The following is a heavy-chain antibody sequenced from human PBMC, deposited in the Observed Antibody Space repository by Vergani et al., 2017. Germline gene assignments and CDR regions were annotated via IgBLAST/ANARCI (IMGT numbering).Heavy chain of an antibody. Sequence: QVRLQESGPGLVKPSETLSLICTVSGVSITTYYWSWVRQPAGKGLEWIGRVYTSGMTNYNPSLKSRVTILVDRSKSQLSLKLTSVTAGDTAVYFCARELSYYYGSGSDDYNPYYYEGMDVWGPGTTVTVSS. D-gene: IGHD3-10*01. CDR3: ARELSYYYGSGSDDYNPYYYEGMDV. CDR1: GVSITTYY. CDR2: VYTSGMT. J-gene: IGHJ6*02. V-gene: IGHV4-4*07.